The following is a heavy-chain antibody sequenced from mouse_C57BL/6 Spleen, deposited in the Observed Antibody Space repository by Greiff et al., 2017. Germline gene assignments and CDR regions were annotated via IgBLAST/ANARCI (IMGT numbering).Heavy chain of an antibody. V-gene: IGHV1-59*01. D-gene: IGHD4-1*02. CDR2: IDPSDSYT. CDR1: GYTFTSYW. CDR3: AQLPFAY. J-gene: IGHJ3*01. Sequence: QVQLQQPGAELVRPGTSVKLSCKASGYTFTSYWMHWVKQRPGQGLEWIGEIDPSDSYTNYNQKFKGKATLTVDTSSSTAYMQLSSLTSEDSAVYYCAQLPFAYWGQGTLVTVSA.